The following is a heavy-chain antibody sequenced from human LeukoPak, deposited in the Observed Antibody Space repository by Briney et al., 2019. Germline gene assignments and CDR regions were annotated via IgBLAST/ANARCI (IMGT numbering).Heavy chain of an antibody. CDR1: GYTVTELS. CDR3: EKGLWFGKYLDV. J-gene: IGHJ6*04. V-gene: IGHV1-24*01. D-gene: IGHD3-10*01. Sequence: EASVKVSCKVSGYTVTELSMHWVRRSPGKGLEWRVGFHPEDGETIYAQKFQGRVTMTEDTSTDTPYMEQSSVRSEEAAVYYCEKGLWFGKYLDVWGKGNTVTISS. CDR2: FHPEDGET.